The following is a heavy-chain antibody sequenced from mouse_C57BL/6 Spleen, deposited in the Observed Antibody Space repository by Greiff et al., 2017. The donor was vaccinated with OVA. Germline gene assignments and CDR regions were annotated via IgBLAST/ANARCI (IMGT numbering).Heavy chain of an antibody. CDR1: GYTFTAYW. J-gene: IGHJ3*01. Sequence: VLLQQSGAGLMQPGASVKLSCTATGYTFTAYWIEWVRQTPGHGFEWIGEILPGSGSSTYNETFKGKDTFTAAKYSNKAYMQLSILNTEDSAIDYYARARDYYGSRPFADWGKGTMVTVAA. V-gene: IGHV1-9*01. D-gene: IGHD1-1*01. CDR2: ILPGSGSS. CDR3: ARARDYYGSRPFAD.